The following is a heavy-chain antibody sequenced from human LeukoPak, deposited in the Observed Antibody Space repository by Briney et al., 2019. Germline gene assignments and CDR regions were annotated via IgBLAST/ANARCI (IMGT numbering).Heavy chain of an antibody. J-gene: IGHJ4*02. CDR1: GGSISSGSYY. CDR3: AREEGATRGLDY. D-gene: IGHD1-26*01. Sequence: SETLSLTCTVSGGSISSGSYYWSWIRQPAGKGLEWIGRIYTSGSTNYNPSLKSRVTISVDTSKNQFSLKLSSVTAADTAVYYCAREEGATRGLDYRGQGTLVTVSS. CDR2: IYTSGST. V-gene: IGHV4-61*02.